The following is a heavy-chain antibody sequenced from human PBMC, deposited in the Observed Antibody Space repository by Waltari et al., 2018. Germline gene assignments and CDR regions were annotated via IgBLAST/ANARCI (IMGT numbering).Heavy chain of an antibody. CDR2: INTANGNT. V-gene: IGHV1-3*04. Sequence: QVQVVQSGGEVKEPGASVKVSCKASEYRFTSYPLHWVRQAPGQSLEWMGWINTANGNTRYSQKFQGRVTCTRDTSASTAFMELGSLISEDTAMYYCAREMTRGGGSLDYWGQGTLVTVSS. D-gene: IGHD3-16*01. J-gene: IGHJ4*02. CDR3: AREMTRGGGSLDY. CDR1: EYRFTSYP.